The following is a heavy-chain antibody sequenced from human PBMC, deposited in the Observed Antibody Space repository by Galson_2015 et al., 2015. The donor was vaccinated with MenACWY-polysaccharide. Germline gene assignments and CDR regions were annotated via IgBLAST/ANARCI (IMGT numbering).Heavy chain of an antibody. V-gene: IGHV3-7*01. CDR1: GFTFSNFW. D-gene: IGHD3-10*01. CDR2: IKQDGSEK. Sequence: SLRLSCAASGFTFSNFWMSWVRQAPGKALEWVASIKQDGSEKYLVESVKGRFTISRDNAENSLFLQMNSLRAEDTAVYYCARERWVRGVFFDQWGQGTLVTVSS. CDR3: ARERWVRGVFFDQ. J-gene: IGHJ4*02.